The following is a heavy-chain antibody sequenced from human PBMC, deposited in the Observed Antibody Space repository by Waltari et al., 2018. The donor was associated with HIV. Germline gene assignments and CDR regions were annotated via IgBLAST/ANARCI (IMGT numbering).Heavy chain of an antibody. CDR1: GYTLHDLS. CDR3: ASRHTTYYYDSSAFDY. J-gene: IGHJ4*02. V-gene: IGHV1-24*01. D-gene: IGHD3-22*01. Sequence: QVQLIQSGAEVKKPGASVKVSCKVSGYTLHDLSIPCVRQAPGKGLEWMGSLHPEHGGTIYAQNFQGRVIMTEDTSTDTAYMELSRLRSDDTAVYYCASRHTTYYYDSSAFDYWGQGTLVTVSS. CDR2: LHPEHGGT.